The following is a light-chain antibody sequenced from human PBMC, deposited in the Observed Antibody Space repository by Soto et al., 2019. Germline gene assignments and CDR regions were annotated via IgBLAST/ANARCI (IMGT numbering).Light chain of an antibody. J-gene: IGKJ2*01. CDR1: PSVTNY. V-gene: IGKV3D-15*01. CDR2: GAF. Sequence: EVVMTQSPATLSVSPGERATLSCRASPSVTNYLAWYQQKPGQPPRLLIYGAFNRAAGIPARFSGSGSGTDFTLTISRLEPEDFAVYYCHQYDNAPQTYGQGTKVDIK. CDR3: HQYDNAPQT.